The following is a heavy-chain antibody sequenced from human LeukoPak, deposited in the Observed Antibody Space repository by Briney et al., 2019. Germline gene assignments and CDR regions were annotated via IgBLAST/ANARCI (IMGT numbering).Heavy chain of an antibody. D-gene: IGHD3-10*01. J-gene: IGHJ4*02. CDR1: GFTFSSYW. Sequence: GGSLRLSCAASGFTFSSYWMRWFRQAPGQGLVWVSRINSDGTSTSYADSVKGRFTISRDNAKNTLYLHMNSLRGEDTAVYYCAGVFSSGGSYYNLWGQGTLVTVSA. V-gene: IGHV3-74*01. CDR2: INSDGTST. CDR3: AGVFSSGGSYYNL.